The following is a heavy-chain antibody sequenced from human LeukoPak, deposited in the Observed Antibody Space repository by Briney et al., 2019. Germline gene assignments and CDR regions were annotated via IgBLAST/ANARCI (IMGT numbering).Heavy chain of an antibody. CDR2: INPNSGGT. CDR3: ARGQYYYDSSGYLLHYYFDY. CDR1: GYTFTGYY. V-gene: IGHV1-2*06. J-gene: IGHJ4*02. D-gene: IGHD3-22*01. Sequence: ASVKVSCKASGYTFTGYYMHWVRQAPGQGLEWMGRINPNSGGTNYAQKFQGGVTMTRDTSISTAYMELSRLRSDDTAVYYCARGQYYYDSSGYLLHYYFDYWGQGTLVTVSS.